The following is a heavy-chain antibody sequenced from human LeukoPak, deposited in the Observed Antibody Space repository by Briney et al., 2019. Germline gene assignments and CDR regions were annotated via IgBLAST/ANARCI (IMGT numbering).Heavy chain of an antibody. Sequence: PSETLSLTCTVSGGSISSYYWSWIRQPPGKGLEWIGYIYYSGSTNYNPSLKSRVTISVDTSKNQFSLKLSSVTAADTAVYYCARILVVPAAKFFGYYYMDVWGKGTTVTVSS. CDR1: GGSISSYY. D-gene: IGHD2-2*01. V-gene: IGHV4-59*01. J-gene: IGHJ6*03. CDR3: ARILVVPAAKFFGYYYMDV. CDR2: IYYSGST.